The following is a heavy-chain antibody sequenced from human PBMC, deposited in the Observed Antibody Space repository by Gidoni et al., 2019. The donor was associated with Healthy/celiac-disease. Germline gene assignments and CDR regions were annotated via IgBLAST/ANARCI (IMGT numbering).Heavy chain of an antibody. D-gene: IGHD6-19*01. Sequence: EVQLVESGGGLVQPGGSLRLSCAASGFAFSSYWMSWVRQAPGKGLELVANIKQDGSEKYYVYSVKGRFTTSRDNAKNSLYLKMNSLSAEDTAVYYCARDLAVAGILDYWGQGTLVTVSS. J-gene: IGHJ4*02. V-gene: IGHV3-7*01. CDR3: ARDLAVAGILDY. CDR1: GFAFSSYW. CDR2: IKQDGSEK.